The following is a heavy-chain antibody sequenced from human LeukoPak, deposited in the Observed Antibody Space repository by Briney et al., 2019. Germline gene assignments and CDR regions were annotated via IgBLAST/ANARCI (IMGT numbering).Heavy chain of an antibody. V-gene: IGHV4-34*01. Sequence: SETLSLTCAVYGGAFSAYYWTWIRQPPGKGLEWIGEIHHSGSTKYNPSLNSRVTIFADTSKNQFSLQLRSVTAADTAIYYCARGPRGYSYGLGFDYWGQGTLVTVSS. D-gene: IGHD5-18*01. CDR1: GGAFSAYY. CDR3: ARGPRGYSYGLGFDY. CDR2: IHHSGST. J-gene: IGHJ4*02.